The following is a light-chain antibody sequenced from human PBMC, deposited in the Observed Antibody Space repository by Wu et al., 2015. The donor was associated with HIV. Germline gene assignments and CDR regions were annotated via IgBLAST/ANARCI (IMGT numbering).Light chain of an antibody. V-gene: IGKV3-15*01. J-gene: IGKJ4*01. CDR3: QQYPSAPLT. Sequence: DIVMTQSPVTLSVSPGERATLSCRASQNVITNLAWYQQKPGQPPRLLFFATSTRALGIPARFSGSGFGTEFTLTISGLEPEDSAVYYCQQYPSAPLTFGGGTKVEIK. CDR1: QNVITN. CDR2: ATS.